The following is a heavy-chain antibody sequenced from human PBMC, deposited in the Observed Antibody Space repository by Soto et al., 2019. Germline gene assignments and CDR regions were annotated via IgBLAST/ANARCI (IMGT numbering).Heavy chain of an antibody. Sequence: GGSLRLSCAASGFTFSNAWMSWVRQAPGKGLEWVGRIKSKTDGGTTDYAAPVKGRFTISGDDSKNTLYLQMNSLKTEDTAVYYCTTLLRYFDWLLYDYYYYGMGVWGQGTTVTVSS. CDR3: TTLLRYFDWLLYDYYYYGMGV. D-gene: IGHD3-9*01. CDR2: IKSKTDGGTT. V-gene: IGHV3-15*01. J-gene: IGHJ6*02. CDR1: GFTFSNAW.